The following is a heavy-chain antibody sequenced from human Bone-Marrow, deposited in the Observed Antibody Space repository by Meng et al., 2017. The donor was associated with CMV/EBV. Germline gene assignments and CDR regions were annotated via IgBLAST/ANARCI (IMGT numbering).Heavy chain of an antibody. CDR3: ARDWECLDRSDVFDI. V-gene: IGHV1-18*01. J-gene: IGHJ3*02. D-gene: IGHD3-9*01. Sequence: ASVKVSCKASGYTFSRYGVSWVRQAPGQGLEWLGWVGGCDGDTNYALEFRGRVTMTTDTATNTAYMELRSLRSDDTAMYYCARDWECLDRSDVFDIWGQGTMVTVSS. CDR1: GYTFSRYG. CDR2: VGGCDGDT.